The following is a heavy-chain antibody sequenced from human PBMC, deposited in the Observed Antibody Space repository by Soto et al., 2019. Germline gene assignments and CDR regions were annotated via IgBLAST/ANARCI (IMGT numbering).Heavy chain of an antibody. CDR1: GFSFSSYA. Sequence: ELQLLESGGGLVQPGGSLRLSCAASGFSFSSYAMSWVRQAPGKGLEWVSAISGSRGSTYYADSVKGRFTISRDNSKNTVDLQMISLRADDTALYYCAKAVVMSGYYRHNFDYWGQGILVTVSS. J-gene: IGHJ4*02. V-gene: IGHV3-23*01. D-gene: IGHD3-3*01. CDR3: AKAVVMSGYYRHNFDY. CDR2: ISGSRGST.